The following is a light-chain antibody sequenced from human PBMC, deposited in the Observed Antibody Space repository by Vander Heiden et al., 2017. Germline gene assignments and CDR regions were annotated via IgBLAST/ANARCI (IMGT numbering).Light chain of an antibody. CDR1: DSDVGGYNY. J-gene: IGLJ2*01. CDR3: SSYTSSSTLV. V-gene: IGLV2-14*01. CDR2: EGS. Sequence: SALTQPASVSGSPGQSLTISCTGTDSDVGGYNYVSWYQQHPGKAPKLMIYEGSKRPSGVSNRFSGSKSGNTASLTISGLQAEDEADYYCSSYTSSSTLVFGGGTKLTVL.